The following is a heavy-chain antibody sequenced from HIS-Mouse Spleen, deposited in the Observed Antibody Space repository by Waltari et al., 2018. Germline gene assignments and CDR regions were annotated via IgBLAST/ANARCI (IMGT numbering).Heavy chain of an antibody. D-gene: IGHD7-27*01. CDR3: ARNLNWGDRYWYFDL. J-gene: IGHJ2*01. CDR1: GFTFSSYW. V-gene: IGHV3-7*01. Sequence: EVQLVESGGGLVQPGGSLRLSCAASGFTFSSYWMSWVRQAPGKGQGGVANIKQDGSEKYYVDSVKGRFTISRDNAKNSLYLQMNSLRAEDTAVYYCARNLNWGDRYWYFDLWGRGTLVTVSS. CDR2: IKQDGSEK.